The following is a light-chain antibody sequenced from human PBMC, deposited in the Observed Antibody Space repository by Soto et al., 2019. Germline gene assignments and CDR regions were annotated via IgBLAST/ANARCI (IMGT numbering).Light chain of an antibody. Sequence: EMVLTQSPGTLSLSPGGRVTLSCRASHGVSSSYLAWYHQKPGQAPRFLFYGASTRATGIPDRFSGSGSGTDFTLTISSLESEDFAVYYCQQRNTWPLTFGGGTKVDIK. CDR1: HGVSSSY. CDR3: QQRNTWPLT. CDR2: GAS. V-gene: IGKV3D-20*02. J-gene: IGKJ4*01.